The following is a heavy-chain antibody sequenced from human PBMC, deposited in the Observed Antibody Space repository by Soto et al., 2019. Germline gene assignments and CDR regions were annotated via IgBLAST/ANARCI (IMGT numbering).Heavy chain of an antibody. V-gene: IGHV3-21*04. J-gene: IGHJ4*02. CDR1: GFTFNSYS. Sequence: GGSLRLSCAVSGFTFNSYSMNWVRQAPGKGLEWVSSISSFSNYMYYTDSVKGRFTISRDNARSSLYLQMNSLRAEDTAVYYCARRGPGTYFDYWGQGTLVTVSS. CDR2: ISSFSNYM. D-gene: IGHD6-13*01. CDR3: ARRGPGTYFDY.